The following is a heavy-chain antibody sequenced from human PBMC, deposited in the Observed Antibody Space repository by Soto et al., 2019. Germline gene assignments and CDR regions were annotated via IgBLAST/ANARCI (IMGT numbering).Heavy chain of an antibody. Sequence: HPGGSLRLSCAASGFTVSSNYMSWVRQAPGKGLEWVSVIYSGGYTYYADSVKGRFTISRDNSKNTLYLQMNSLRAENTAVYYCARDGGSYYGMDVWGQGTTVTVSS. CDR1: GFTVSSNY. D-gene: IGHD3-16*01. J-gene: IGHJ6*02. CDR2: IYSGGYT. CDR3: ARDGGSYYGMDV. V-gene: IGHV3-53*01.